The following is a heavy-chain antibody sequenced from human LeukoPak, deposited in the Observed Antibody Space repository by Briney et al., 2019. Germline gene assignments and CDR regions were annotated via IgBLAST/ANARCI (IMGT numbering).Heavy chain of an antibody. CDR3: ARGSDYDFWSGYPYYFDY. D-gene: IGHD3-3*01. J-gene: IGHJ4*02. CDR2: IYYSGST. CDR1: GGSISSYY. Sequence: SETLSLTCTVSGGSISSYYWSWIRQPPGKGLEWIGYIYYSGSTNYNPSLESRVTISVDTSKNQFSLKLSSVTAADTAVYYCARGSDYDFWSGYPYYFDYWGQGTLVTVSS. V-gene: IGHV4-59*01.